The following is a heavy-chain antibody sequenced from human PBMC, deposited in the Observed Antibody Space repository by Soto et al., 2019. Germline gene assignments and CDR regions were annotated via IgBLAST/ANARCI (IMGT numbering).Heavy chain of an antibody. D-gene: IGHD3-3*01. CDR2: ISAYNGNT. CDR1: GYTFTSYG. CDR3: ARARITIFGVVTPDAFDI. J-gene: IGHJ3*02. V-gene: IGHV1-18*01. Sequence: AASVKVSCKASGYTFTSYGISWVRQAPGQGLEWMGWISAYNGNTNYAQKLQGRVTMTTDTSTSTAYMELRSLRSDDTAVYYCARARITIFGVVTPDAFDIWGQGTMVTVSS.